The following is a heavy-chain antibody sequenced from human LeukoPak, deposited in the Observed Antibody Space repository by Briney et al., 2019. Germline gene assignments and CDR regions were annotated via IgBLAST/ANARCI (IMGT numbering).Heavy chain of an antibody. V-gene: IGHV3-7*01. J-gene: IGHJ4*02. CDR1: GFTFSSYW. Sequence: GGSLRLSCAASGFTFSSYWMSWVRQAPGKGLEWVANIKQDGSEKYYVDSVKGRFTISRDNAKNSLYLQMNSLRAEDTAVYYCARDLSGYSSSWYVYWGQGTLVTVSS. CDR2: IKQDGSEK. D-gene: IGHD6-13*01. CDR3: ARDLSGYSSSWYVY.